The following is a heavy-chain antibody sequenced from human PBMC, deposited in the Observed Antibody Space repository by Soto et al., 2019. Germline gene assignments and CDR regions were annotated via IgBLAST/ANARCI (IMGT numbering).Heavy chain of an antibody. CDR2: ISAYNGNT. CDR1: GYTFTSYG. J-gene: IGHJ4*02. Sequence: QVQLVQSGAEVKKPGASVKVSCKASGYTFTSYGISWVRQAPGQGLEWMGWISAYNGNTNYAQKLQGRVTMTTDTSTITAFMELRGLRSDGTAVYCCARDSPPFAQWGQGTLVTVSS. CDR3: ARDSPPFAQ. V-gene: IGHV1-18*01.